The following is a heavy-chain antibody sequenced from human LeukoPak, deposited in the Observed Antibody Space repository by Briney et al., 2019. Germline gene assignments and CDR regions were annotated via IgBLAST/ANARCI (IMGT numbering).Heavy chain of an antibody. Sequence: GASVKVSCKASGGTFSSYAISWVRQAPGQGLEWMGRIIPILGIANYAQKFQGRVTITADKSTSTAYMELSSLGSEDTAVYYCARVPYYYDSSGYYYAFDYWGQGTLVTVSS. CDR2: IIPILGIA. J-gene: IGHJ4*02. V-gene: IGHV1-69*04. CDR3: ARVPYYYDSSGYYYAFDY. D-gene: IGHD3-22*01. CDR1: GGTFSSYA.